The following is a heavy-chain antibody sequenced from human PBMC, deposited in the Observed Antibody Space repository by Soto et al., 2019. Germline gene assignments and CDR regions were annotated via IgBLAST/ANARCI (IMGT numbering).Heavy chain of an antibody. CDR2: TYYRSKWFN. J-gene: IGHJ5*02. CDR3: ARGPYIWNYHSWFDP. V-gene: IGHV6-1*01. Sequence: SQTLSLTCAISGDSVSSNSAAWNWIRQSPSRGLEWLGRTYYRSKWFNDYAVSVKSRITINVDTSKNRFSLQLNSVTPEDTAVYYCARGPYIWNYHSWFDPWGQGTLVTVSS. D-gene: IGHD1-7*01. CDR1: GDSVSSNSAA.